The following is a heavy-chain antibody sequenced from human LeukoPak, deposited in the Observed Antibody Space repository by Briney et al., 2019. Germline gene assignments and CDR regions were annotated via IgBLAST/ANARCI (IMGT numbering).Heavy chain of an antibody. CDR3: ARDCSSTSCYRDYYYYGMDV. CDR2: INHSGGT. Sequence: SETLSLTCAVYGGSFSGYYWSWIRQPPGKGLEWIGEINHSGGTNYNPSLKSRVTISVDTSKNQFSLKLSSVTAADTAVYYCARDCSSTSCYRDYYYYGMDVWGQGTTVTVSS. CDR1: GGSFSGYY. V-gene: IGHV4-34*01. J-gene: IGHJ6*02. D-gene: IGHD2-2*02.